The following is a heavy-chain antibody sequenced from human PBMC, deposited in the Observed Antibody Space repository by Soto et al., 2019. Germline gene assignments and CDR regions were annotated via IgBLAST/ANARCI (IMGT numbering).Heavy chain of an antibody. CDR3: AHSDTGYSSSLRLASAIEFDY. D-gene: IGHD6-13*01. J-gene: IGHJ4*02. CDR2: LFWDDDK. CDR1: GFSISTSGVG. V-gene: IGHV2-5*02. Sequence: QITLKESCPTVGKTTKNLPLTCTFFGFSISTSGVGGGWIRPPPGKALGWPALLFWDDDKRYSPSLKSRLTITKDTSKNQVVLTMTNMDPVDTATYYCAHSDTGYSSSLRLASAIEFDYWGQGTLVTVSS.